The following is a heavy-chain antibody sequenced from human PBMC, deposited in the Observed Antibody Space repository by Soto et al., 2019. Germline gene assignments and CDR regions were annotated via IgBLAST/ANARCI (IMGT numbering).Heavy chain of an antibody. CDR3: ARHDWPPVASTFAF. D-gene: IGHD6-19*01. J-gene: IGHJ5*01. V-gene: IGHV5-10-1*01. Sequence: PGESLKISCKGSGYNFNTNWISWLRHMPGQGLEWMGRIDPSDSYTNYNPTFRGHVTMSVDKSFSTAYLQWSGLKASDTAIYYCARHDWPPVASTFAFWGQGTLVTVSS. CDR2: IDPSDSYT. CDR1: GYNFNTNW.